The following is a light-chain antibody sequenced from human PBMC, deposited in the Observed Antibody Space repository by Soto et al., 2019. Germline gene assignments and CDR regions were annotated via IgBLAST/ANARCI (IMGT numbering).Light chain of an antibody. CDR1: QSISSTY. J-gene: IGKJ1*01. V-gene: IGKV3-20*01. CDR2: AAS. CDR3: QQYYASSWT. Sequence: EIVLTQSPGTLSLSPGERATLSCRASQSISSTYLAWYRQKPGQAPSLLIYAASSRATGIPDRFSGSGSGTDITLTISRLEPEDVAVYYCQQYYASSWTFGQGTRVEIK.